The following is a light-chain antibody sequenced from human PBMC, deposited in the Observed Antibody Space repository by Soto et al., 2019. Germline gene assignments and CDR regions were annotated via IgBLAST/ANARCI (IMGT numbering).Light chain of an antibody. J-gene: IGKJ1*01. CDR2: EAF. CDR1: QTISSW. CDR3: QQYHSYHWT. Sequence: DIQMTQSPSTLSSSIGDRVTITCRASQTISSWLAWYQQKPGKAPKLLIYEAFNLESGVPSRFSGGGAGAEFTITIISLQPDDFATYYCQQYHSYHWTFGQGTKVAIK. V-gene: IGKV1-5*03.